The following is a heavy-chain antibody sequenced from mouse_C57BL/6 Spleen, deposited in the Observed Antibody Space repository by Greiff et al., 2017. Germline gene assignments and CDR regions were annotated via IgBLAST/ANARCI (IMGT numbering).Heavy chain of an antibody. J-gene: IGHJ2*01. CDR1: GYAFSSYW. V-gene: IGHV1-80*01. CDR2: IYPGDGDT. Sequence: QVQLQQSGAELVKPGASVKISCKASGYAFSSYWMNWVKQRPGKGLEWIGQIYPGDGDTNYNGKFKGKATLTADKSSSTAYMQLSSLTSEDSAVYFCALGYYYGSSYDYFDYWGQGTTLTVSS. D-gene: IGHD1-1*01. CDR3: ALGYYYGSSYDYFDY.